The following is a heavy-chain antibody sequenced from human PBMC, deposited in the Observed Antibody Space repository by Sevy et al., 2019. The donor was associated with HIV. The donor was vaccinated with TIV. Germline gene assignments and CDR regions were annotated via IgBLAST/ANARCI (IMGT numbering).Heavy chain of an antibody. CDR2: IRSKAYCGTT. D-gene: IGHD6-13*01. Sequence: GGSLRLSCTASGFTFGDYAMSWFRQAPGKGLEWVGFIRSKAYCGTTEYAASVKGRFTISRDDSKSIAYLQMNSLKTEDTAVYYCTTTGEMYSSSWFYYYYGMDVWGQGTTVTVSS. CDR3: TTTGEMYSSSWFYYYYGMDV. V-gene: IGHV3-49*03. J-gene: IGHJ6*02. CDR1: GFTFGDYA.